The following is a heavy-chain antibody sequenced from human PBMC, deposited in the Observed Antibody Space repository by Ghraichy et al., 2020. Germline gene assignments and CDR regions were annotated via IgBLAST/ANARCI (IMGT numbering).Heavy chain of an antibody. Sequence: LSLTCAASTFNFLYYAMTWVRQAPGKGLEWVSSVSASGDRTYYADSVKGRFTISRDNSKNTLYLQMNRLRAEDTAVYYCARGYDYMDVWGKGTTVTVSS. D-gene: IGHD3-3*01. V-gene: IGHV3-23*01. J-gene: IGHJ6*03. CDR2: VSASGDRT. CDR3: ARGYDYMDV. CDR1: TFNFLYYA.